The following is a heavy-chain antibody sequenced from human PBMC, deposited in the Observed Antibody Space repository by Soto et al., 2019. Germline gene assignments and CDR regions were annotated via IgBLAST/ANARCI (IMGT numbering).Heavy chain of an antibody. CDR2: ISADNGNT. CDR1: GYAFTTYG. CDR3: ARGGYGDY. J-gene: IGHJ4*02. Sequence: QVHLVQSGAEVKKPGASVKVSCKGSGYAFTTYGITWVRQAPGQGLEWLGWISADNGNTNYAQKLQGRVTVTRDTTTSTAYMELRGLTSGDTAVYYCARGGYGDYWGQGAVVTVSS. D-gene: IGHD1-1*01. V-gene: IGHV1-18*01.